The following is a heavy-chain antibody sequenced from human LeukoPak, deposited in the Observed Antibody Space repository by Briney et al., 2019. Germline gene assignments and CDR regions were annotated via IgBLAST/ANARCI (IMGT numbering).Heavy chain of an antibody. D-gene: IGHD5/OR15-5a*01. CDR2: IWYDGSNH. CDR1: GFTFHHHG. J-gene: IGHJ4*02. V-gene: IGHV3-33*01. Sequence: GGSLRLSCAASGFTFHHHGLHWVRQAPGKGLEWGSVIWYDGSNHYYADSVKGRCTISRDNSKNTLYLQMNSLRVEDTAVYYCARDLSSRRLDYWGEGALVTVSS. CDR3: ARDLSSRRLDY.